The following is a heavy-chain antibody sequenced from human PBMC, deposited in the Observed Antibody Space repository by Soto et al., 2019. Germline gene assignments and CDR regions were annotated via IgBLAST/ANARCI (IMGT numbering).Heavy chain of an antibody. J-gene: IGHJ3*02. CDR3: ARREYYYDSSGYYYDAFDI. V-gene: IGHV1-8*01. CDR1: GYTFTSYD. CDR2: MNPNSGNT. Sequence: ASVKVSCKASGYTFTSYDINWVRQGTGQGLEWMGWMNPNSGNTGYAQKFQGRVTMTRNTSISTAYMELSSLRSEDTAVYYCARREYYYDSSGYYYDAFDIWGQGTMVTVSS. D-gene: IGHD3-22*01.